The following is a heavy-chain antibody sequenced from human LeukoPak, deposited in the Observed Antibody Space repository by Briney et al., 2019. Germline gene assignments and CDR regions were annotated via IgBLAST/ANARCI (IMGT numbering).Heavy chain of an antibody. J-gene: IGHJ4*02. CDR1: GFTFSNYW. Sequence: GGSLRLSCAASGFTFSNYWMHWIRQAPGKGLEWVALISHAGSNEYYAASVKGRFTISRDNSNNEFYLQMNSLRPEDTAVYYCARGGAPAVYFDYWGQGALVTVSS. CDR2: ISHAGSNE. D-gene: IGHD1-26*01. CDR3: ARGGAPAVYFDY. V-gene: IGHV3-30*03.